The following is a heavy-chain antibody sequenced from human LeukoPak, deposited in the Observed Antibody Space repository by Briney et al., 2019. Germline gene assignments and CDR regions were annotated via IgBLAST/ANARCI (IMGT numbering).Heavy chain of an antibody. CDR3: ARDDAFRGVAMDV. V-gene: IGHV3-74*01. Sequence: PGGSLRLSCAASGFTFSGHWMHWVRQVPGKGLVWVSRLNTDGSSTSYADSVKGRFTISRDNAMNTLYLQMNSLRAEDTAVYYCARDDAFRGVAMDVWGQGTTVTVSS. D-gene: IGHD3-16*01. CDR1: GFTFSGHW. CDR2: LNTDGSST. J-gene: IGHJ6*01.